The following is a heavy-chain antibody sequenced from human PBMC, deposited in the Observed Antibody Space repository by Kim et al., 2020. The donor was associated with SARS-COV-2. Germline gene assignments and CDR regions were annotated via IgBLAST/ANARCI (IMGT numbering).Heavy chain of an antibody. CDR1: GFTFSSYA. D-gene: IGHD4-17*01. J-gene: IGHJ4*02. Sequence: GGSLRLSCAASGFTFSSYAMHWVRQAPGKGLEWVAVISYDGSNKYYADSVKGRFTISRDNSKNTLYLQMNSLRAEDTAVYYCARMEAMGDYVNGTTSWGQGTLVTVSS. CDR2: ISYDGSNK. V-gene: IGHV3-30*04. CDR3: ARMEAMGDYVNGTTS.